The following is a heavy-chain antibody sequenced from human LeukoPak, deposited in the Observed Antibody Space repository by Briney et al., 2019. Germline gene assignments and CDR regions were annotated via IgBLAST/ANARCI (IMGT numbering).Heavy chain of an antibody. CDR2: ISGSGGST. CDR3: AKVDSSGYYANWFDP. Sequence: GGSLRLSCAASGFTFSSYAMSWVRQAPGKRLEWVSAISGSGGSTYYADSVKGRFTISRDNSKNTLYLQMNSLRAEDTAVYYCAKVDSSGYYANWFDPWGQGTLVTVSS. J-gene: IGHJ5*02. V-gene: IGHV3-23*01. D-gene: IGHD3-22*01. CDR1: GFTFSSYA.